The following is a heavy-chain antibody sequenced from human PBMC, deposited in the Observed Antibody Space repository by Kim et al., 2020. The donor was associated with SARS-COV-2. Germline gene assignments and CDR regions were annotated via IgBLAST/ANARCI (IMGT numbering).Heavy chain of an antibody. CDR3: ARSPMVRGVIKGAFDI. Sequence: PKSRVTIAVDTSKNQFSLKRSSVTAADTAVYYCARSPMVRGVIKGAFDIWGQGTMVTVSS. V-gene: IGHV4-31*02. J-gene: IGHJ3*02. D-gene: IGHD3-10*01.